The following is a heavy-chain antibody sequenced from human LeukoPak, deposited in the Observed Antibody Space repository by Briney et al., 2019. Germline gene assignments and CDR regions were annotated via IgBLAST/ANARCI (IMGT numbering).Heavy chain of an antibody. J-gene: IGHJ3*02. Sequence: GGSLRLSCAASGFTFSSYGMHWVRQAPGKGLEWVAVISYDGSNKYYADSVKGRFTISRDNSKNTLYLQMNSLRAEDTAVYYCAKDFGSYSSSWAGAFDIWGQGTMVTVSS. CDR1: GFTFSSYG. V-gene: IGHV3-30*18. D-gene: IGHD6-13*01. CDR2: ISYDGSNK. CDR3: AKDFGSYSSSWAGAFDI.